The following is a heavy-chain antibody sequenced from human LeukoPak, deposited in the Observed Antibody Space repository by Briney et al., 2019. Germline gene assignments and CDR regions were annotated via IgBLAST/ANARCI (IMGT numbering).Heavy chain of an antibody. CDR1: GFTFSSYW. Sequence: GGSLRLSCAASGFTFSSYWMSWVRQAPGKGLVWVSRINSDGSSTSYADSVKGRFTISRDNAKNTLYLQMNSLRAEDTAVYYCARCRDGYNLNWFDPWGQGTLVTVSS. V-gene: IGHV3-74*01. D-gene: IGHD5-24*01. CDR3: ARCRDGYNLNWFDP. J-gene: IGHJ5*02. CDR2: INSDGSST.